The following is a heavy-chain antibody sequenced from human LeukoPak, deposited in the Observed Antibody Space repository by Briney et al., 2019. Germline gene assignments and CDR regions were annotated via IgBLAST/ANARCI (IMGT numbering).Heavy chain of an antibody. Sequence: SETLSLTCAVYGGSFRAYYWSWIRQPPGKGLEWIGEINHSGRPNYSPSLKSRVTISVDMTKNEFSLRLSSVTAADTAMYYCASLRYDSSAYDHPLPHHWGQGTLVTVSS. D-gene: IGHD3-22*01. V-gene: IGHV4-34*01. CDR2: INHSGRP. J-gene: IGHJ5*02. CDR3: ASLRYDSSAYDHPLPHH. CDR1: GGSFRAYY.